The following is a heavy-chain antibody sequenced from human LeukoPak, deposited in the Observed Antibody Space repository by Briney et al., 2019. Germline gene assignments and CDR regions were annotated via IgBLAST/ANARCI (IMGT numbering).Heavy chain of an antibody. CDR1: GGSISSYY. J-gene: IGHJ3*02. CDR3: ARGTAQTVNTYAFDM. Sequence: ASETLSLTCTVSGGSISSYYWCWIRQPPGKGLDWIGYVYYSGSTNYNPSLKSRVIISVDTSKNQFFLNLISVTAADTAVYYCARGTAQTVNTYAFDMWGQGTMVTVSS. CDR2: VYYSGST. D-gene: IGHD4-17*01. V-gene: IGHV4-59*01.